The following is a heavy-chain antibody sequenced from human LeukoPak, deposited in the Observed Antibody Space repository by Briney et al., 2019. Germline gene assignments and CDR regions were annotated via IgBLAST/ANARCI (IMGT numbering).Heavy chain of an antibody. J-gene: IGHJ4*02. V-gene: IGHV1-18*01. CDR3: ARDRGFGELGIYYFDY. Sequence: ASVKVSCKASGYTFTSYGISWVRQAPGQGLEWMGWISAYNGNTNYAQKLQGRVTMTTDTSTGTAYMELRSLRSDDTAVYYCARDRGFGELGIYYFDYWGQGTLVTVSS. CDR1: GYTFTSYG. CDR2: ISAYNGNT. D-gene: IGHD3-10*01.